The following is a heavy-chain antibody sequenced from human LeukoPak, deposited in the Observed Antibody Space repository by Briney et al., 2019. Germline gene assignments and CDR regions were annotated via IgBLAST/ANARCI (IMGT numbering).Heavy chain of an antibody. CDR3: AREGGIARPPYLYYYIDV. CDR2: INTYSANT. D-gene: IGHD6-6*01. CDR1: GYTFTSYG. V-gene: IGHV1-18*01. Sequence: ASVKVSCKASGYTFTSYGINWVRQAPGRGLEWMGWINTYSANTNYAQEFQDRVIMTTDTSTNTAYMELRSLRSDDTAVYYCAREGGIARPPYLYYYIDVWGKGTTVTVSS. J-gene: IGHJ6*03.